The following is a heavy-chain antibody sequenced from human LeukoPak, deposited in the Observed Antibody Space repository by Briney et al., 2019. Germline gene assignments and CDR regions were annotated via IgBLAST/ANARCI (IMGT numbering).Heavy chain of an antibody. J-gene: IGHJ4*02. CDR3: ARAAEISALDH. D-gene: IGHD6-13*01. CDR1: GFTFAGYA. V-gene: IGHV3-23*01. Sequence: GGSLRLSCVASGFTFAGYAMTWVRQAPGKGLEWVSLISGSGGSTYYADVVKGRFTISRDNSKNALYLRMDSLRPGDTAVYYCARAAEISALDHWGRGTLVTVSS. CDR2: ISGSGGST.